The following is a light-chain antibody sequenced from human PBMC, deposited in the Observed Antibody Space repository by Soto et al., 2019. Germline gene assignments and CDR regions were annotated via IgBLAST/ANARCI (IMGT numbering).Light chain of an antibody. Sequence: QSALTQPASVSGSPGQSITISCTGTSSDVGGYNYVSWYQQHPGKAPKLMIYEVSNRPSGVSNRFSGSKSGNTASLTISGLQPEDEADYYCSSYTTSSTLEGVFGSGTKLTVL. CDR2: EVS. J-gene: IGLJ1*01. V-gene: IGLV2-14*01. CDR1: SSDVGGYNY. CDR3: SSYTTSSTLEGV.